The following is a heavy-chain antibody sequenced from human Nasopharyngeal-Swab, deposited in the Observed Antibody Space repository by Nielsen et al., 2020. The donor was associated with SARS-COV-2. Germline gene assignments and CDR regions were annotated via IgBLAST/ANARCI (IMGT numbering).Heavy chain of an antibody. J-gene: IGHJ4*02. CDR1: GYSISSGYY. CDR3: ARAVEMAAILDY. V-gene: IGHV4-38-2*01. CDR2: IYHSGST. D-gene: IGHD5-24*01. Sequence: SQTLSLTCAVSGYSISSGYYWGWIRQPPGKGLEWIGSIYHSGSTYYNPSLKSRVTLSIDTSKNQFSLKLSSVTAADTAVYYCARAVEMAAILDYWGQGTLVTVSS.